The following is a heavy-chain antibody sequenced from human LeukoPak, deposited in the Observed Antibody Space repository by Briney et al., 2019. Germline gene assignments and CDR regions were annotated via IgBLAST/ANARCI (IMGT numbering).Heavy chain of an antibody. CDR1: GGSISSGSYY. J-gene: IGHJ5*02. CDR3: ARDRIAARRGVDWFDP. D-gene: IGHD6-6*01. CDR2: IYTSGST. V-gene: IGHV4-61*02. Sequence: KSSETLSLTCTVSGGSISSGSYYWSWIRQPAGKGLEWIGRIYTSGSTNYNPSLKSRVTMSVGTSKNQFSLKLSSVTAADTAVYYCARDRIAARRGVDWFDPWGQGTLVTVSS.